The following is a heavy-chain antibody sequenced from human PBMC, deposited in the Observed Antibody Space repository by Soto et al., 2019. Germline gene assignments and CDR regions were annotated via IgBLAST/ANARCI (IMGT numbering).Heavy chain of an antibody. V-gene: IGHV3-7*01. CDR2: IKQDGSEK. Sequence: EVQLVESGGGLVQPGGSLRLSCAASGFTFSSYWMSWVRQAPGKGLEWVANIKQDGSEKYYVDSVKGRFTISRDNAKNSVSLQMNSPRAEETAVYYSARGRGCSTGCHNFDYWGQGTLGTVSA. J-gene: IGHJ4*02. D-gene: IGHD2-2*01. CDR3: ARGRGCSTGCHNFDY. CDR1: GFTFSSYW.